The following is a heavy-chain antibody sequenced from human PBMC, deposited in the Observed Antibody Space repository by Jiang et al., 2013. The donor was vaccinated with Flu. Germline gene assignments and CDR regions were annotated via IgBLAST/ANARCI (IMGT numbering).Heavy chain of an antibody. Sequence: SGAEVKKPGASVKVSCKASGYSFTNYFIHWVRQAPGQGLEWMGWISAYNGNTNYAQKLQGRVTMTTDTSTSTAYMELRSLRSDDTAVYYCARFLTTVTSNDWYFDLWGRGTLVTVSS. CDR3: ARFLTTVTSNDWYFDL. V-gene: IGHV1-18*04. J-gene: IGHJ2*01. CDR2: ISAYNGNT. D-gene: IGHD4-17*01. CDR1: GYSFTNYF.